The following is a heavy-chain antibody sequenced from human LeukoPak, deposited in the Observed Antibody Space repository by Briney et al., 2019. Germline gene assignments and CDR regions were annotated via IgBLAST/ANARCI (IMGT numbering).Heavy chain of an antibody. CDR2: IKQDGSEK. CDR1: GFTFTSHW. CDR3: AKDQAIIGLYYFDN. Sequence: GGSLRLSCAASGFTFTSHWMSWVRQAPGKGLEWVANIKQDGSEKYYVDSVKGRFTISRDNAKNSLYLQMNRLRAEDTAIYYCAKDQAIIGLYYFDNWGQGTLVTVSS. V-gene: IGHV3-7*03. J-gene: IGHJ4*02. D-gene: IGHD2-2*01.